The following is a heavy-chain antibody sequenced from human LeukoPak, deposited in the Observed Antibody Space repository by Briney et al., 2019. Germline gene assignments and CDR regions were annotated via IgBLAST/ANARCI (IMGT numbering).Heavy chain of an antibody. J-gene: IGHJ4*02. CDR2: IHPGNGNT. Sequence: ASVKVSCKASGYRFISNYIQWVRQAPGLGPDWMGWIHPGNGNTRYAEKFQGRVTMTRDTSINTAYMDLSSLRSDDTAVYYCAREGSYCVGGDCYSFDFWGQGTLITVSS. CDR3: AREGSYCVGGDCYSFDF. CDR1: GYRFISNY. D-gene: IGHD2-21*02. V-gene: IGHV1-2*02.